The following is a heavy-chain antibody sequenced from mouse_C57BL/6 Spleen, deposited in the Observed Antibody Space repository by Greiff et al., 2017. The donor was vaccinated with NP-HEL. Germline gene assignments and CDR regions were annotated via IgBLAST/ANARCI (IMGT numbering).Heavy chain of an antibody. D-gene: IGHD1-1*01. J-gene: IGHJ2*01. V-gene: IGHV3-8*01. CDR1: GYSITSDY. Sequence: EVKVVESGPGLAKPSQTLSLTCSVTGYSITSDYWNWIRKFPGNKLEYMGYISYSGSTYYNPSLKSRISITRDTSKNQYFLQLNSVTTEDTATYYCARRRITTVPFDYWGQGTTLTVSS. CDR2: ISYSGST. CDR3: ARRRITTVPFDY.